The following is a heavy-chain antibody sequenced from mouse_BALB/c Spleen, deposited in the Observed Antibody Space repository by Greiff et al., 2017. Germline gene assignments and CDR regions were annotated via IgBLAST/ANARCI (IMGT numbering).Heavy chain of an antibody. J-gene: IGHJ1*01. Sequence: QVQLQQSGAELAKPGASVKMSCKASGYTFTSYWMHWVKQRPGQGLEWIGYINPSTGYTEYNQKFKDKATLTADKSSSTAYMQLSSLTSEDSAVYYCARFGSKYFDVWGAGTTVTVSS. CDR2: INPSTGYT. V-gene: IGHV1-7*01. CDR3: ARFGSKYFDV. CDR1: GYTFTSYW.